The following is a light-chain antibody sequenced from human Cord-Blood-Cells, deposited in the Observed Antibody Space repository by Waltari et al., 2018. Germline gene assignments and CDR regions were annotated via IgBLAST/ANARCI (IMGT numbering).Light chain of an antibody. CDR3: QQYNNWPRT. J-gene: IGKJ1*01. CDR1: QSVSSN. V-gene: IGKV3-15*01. CDR2: GAS. Sequence: EIVMTQSPATLSVSPGERAIRSCRASQSVSSNLAWYQQKPGQAPRLLIYGASTRATGIPARFSGSGSGTEFTLTISSLQSEDFAVYYCQQYNNWPRTFGQGTKVEIK.